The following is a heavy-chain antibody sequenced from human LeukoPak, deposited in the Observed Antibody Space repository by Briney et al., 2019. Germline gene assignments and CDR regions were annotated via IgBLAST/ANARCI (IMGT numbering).Heavy chain of an antibody. CDR3: ARGIAAAGIVLDY. CDR2: ISISTSSI. J-gene: IGHJ4*02. D-gene: IGHD6-13*01. V-gene: IGHV3-48*04. CDR1: GFTFSSYS. Sequence: PGGSLRLSCVGSGFTFSSYSMSWVRQAPGKGLEWVSYISISTSSIDYADSVKGRFTISRDNAKNSLYLQMNSLRAEDTAVYYCARGIAAAGIVLDYWGQGTLVTVSS.